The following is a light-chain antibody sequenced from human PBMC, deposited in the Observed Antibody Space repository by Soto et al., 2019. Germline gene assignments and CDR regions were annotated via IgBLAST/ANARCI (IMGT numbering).Light chain of an antibody. CDR2: GAS. J-gene: IGKJ1*01. CDR1: QSVGSTY. V-gene: IGKV3-20*01. CDR3: QRCTSSSAT. Sequence: DIVLTQSPGTLSLSPGERATLSCRASQSVGSTYLAWYQHKPGHAPRLLIYGASIRATGIPDRFSGSGSGTDFTLTITRLEPEDFAVYYCQRCTSSSATFGQGTKVEIK.